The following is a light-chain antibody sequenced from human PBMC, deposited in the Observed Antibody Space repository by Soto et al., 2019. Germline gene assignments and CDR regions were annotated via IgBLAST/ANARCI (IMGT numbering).Light chain of an antibody. CDR3: LQGTHWPRT. J-gene: IGKJ1*01. V-gene: IGKV2-30*01. Sequence: DVVMTQSPLSLPVTLGQPASSSCRSSQSLVYSDGNPYLTLFQQRPGQSPRRLIYKISIRDSGVPDRFSGSGSGTDFTLKISRVEAEDVGVYYCLQGTHWPRTFGQGTKVEIK. CDR1: QSLVYSDGNPY. CDR2: KIS.